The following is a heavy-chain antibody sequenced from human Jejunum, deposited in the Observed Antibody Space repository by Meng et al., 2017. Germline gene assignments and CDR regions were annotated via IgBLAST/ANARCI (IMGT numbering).Heavy chain of an antibody. V-gene: IGHV4-34*02. CDR3: ARGELLWDY. J-gene: IGHJ4*02. Sequence: QVQLQQWGAGMLKPSETLSLTCAVVGESFSGYYWNWLRQSPGKGLEWIGQITYTGVVDYNPSLKSRVTISVDTSKNQFSLKLSSVTAADTAVYFCARGELLWDYWGQGTLVTVSS. CDR2: ITYTGVV. D-gene: IGHD2-2*01. CDR1: GESFSGYY.